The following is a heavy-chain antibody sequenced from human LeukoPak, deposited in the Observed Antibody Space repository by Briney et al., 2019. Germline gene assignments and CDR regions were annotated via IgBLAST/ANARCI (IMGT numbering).Heavy chain of an antibody. CDR1: GFTFSSYW. D-gene: IGHD2-2*01. Sequence: GGSLRLSCAASGFTFSSYWMSWVRQAPGKGLEWVANIKQDGSEKYCVDSVKGRFTISRDNAKNSLYLQMNSLRAEDTAVYYCARVLLGYCSSTSCPQWFDPWGQGTLVTVSS. J-gene: IGHJ5*02. CDR3: ARVLLGYCSSTSCPQWFDP. V-gene: IGHV3-7*01. CDR2: IKQDGSEK.